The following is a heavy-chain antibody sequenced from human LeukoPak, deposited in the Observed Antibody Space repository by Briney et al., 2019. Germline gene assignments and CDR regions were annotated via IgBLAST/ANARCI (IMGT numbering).Heavy chain of an antibody. D-gene: IGHD3-3*01. Sequence: GGSLRLSCAASGFTFSTYAMSWVRQAPGKGLEWVSGISGSGGSTYYADSVKGRFTISRDNSKNTLYLQMNNLRADDTAVYYCANSYDFWSAYSSWGQGALVRLL. V-gene: IGHV3-23*01. J-gene: IGHJ5*02. CDR3: ANSYDFWSAYSS. CDR2: ISGSGGST. CDR1: GFTFSTYA.